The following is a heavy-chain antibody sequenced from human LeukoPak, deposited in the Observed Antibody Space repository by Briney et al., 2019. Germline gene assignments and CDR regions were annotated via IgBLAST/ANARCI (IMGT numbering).Heavy chain of an antibody. CDR1: GASISSHY. J-gene: IGHJ2*01. D-gene: IGHD2-15*01. Sequence: PSETLSLTCTVSGASISSHYWSWIRQPPGKGLEWIGEINHSGSTNYNPSLKSRVTISVDTSKNQFSLKLSSVTAADTAVYYCARGGRSLVAAQFDLWGRGTLVTVSS. V-gene: IGHV4-34*01. CDR3: ARGGRSLVAAQFDL. CDR2: INHSGST.